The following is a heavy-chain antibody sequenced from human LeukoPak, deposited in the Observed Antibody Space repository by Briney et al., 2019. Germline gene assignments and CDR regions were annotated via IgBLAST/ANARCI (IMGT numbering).Heavy chain of an antibody. CDR2: IYYSGGT. CDR3: ASGPEDDAFDI. CDR1: GGSISSYY. Sequence: SETLSLTCTVSGGSISSYYWSWIRQPPGKGLEWIGYIYYSGGTNYNPSLKSRVTISVDTSKNQFSLKLSSVTAADTAVYYCASGPEDDAFDIWGQGTMVTVSS. D-gene: IGHD1-14*01. V-gene: IGHV4-59*01. J-gene: IGHJ3*02.